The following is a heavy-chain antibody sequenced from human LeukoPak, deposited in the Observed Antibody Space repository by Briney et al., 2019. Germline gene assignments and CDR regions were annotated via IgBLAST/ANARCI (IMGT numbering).Heavy chain of an antibody. D-gene: IGHD6-19*01. J-gene: IGHJ5*02. Sequence: SETLSLTCTASGHSTSSESYYWTWIRQPAGKGLERLGHIYARRSTNYNPSLESRVTISVDASKNQSSLKLTSVTAADTAVYYCARGHIAVAGMDWFDPWGQGTLVTVSS. CDR1: GHSTSSESYY. V-gene: IGHV4-61*09. CDR3: ARGHIAVAGMDWFDP. CDR2: IYARRST.